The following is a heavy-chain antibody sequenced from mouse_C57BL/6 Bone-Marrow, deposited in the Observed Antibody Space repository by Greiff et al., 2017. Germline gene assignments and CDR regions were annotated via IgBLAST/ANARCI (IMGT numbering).Heavy chain of an antibody. CDR3: ARSTVNDFDY. CDR2: INYDGSST. Sequence: EVKLMESEGGLVQPGSSMKLSCTASGFTFSDYYMAWVRQVPEKGLEWVANINYDGSSTYYLDSLKSRFIISRDNAKNILYLQMSSLKSEDTATYYCARSTVNDFDYWGQGTTLTVSS. V-gene: IGHV5-16*01. J-gene: IGHJ2*01. D-gene: IGHD1-1*01. CDR1: GFTFSDYY.